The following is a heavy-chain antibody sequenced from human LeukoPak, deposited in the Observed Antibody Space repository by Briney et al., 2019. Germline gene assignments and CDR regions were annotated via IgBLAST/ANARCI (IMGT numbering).Heavy chain of an antibody. Sequence: GGSLRLSCAASGFTFSSYAMSWVRQAPAKGLEWVSAISGSGGSTYYADSVKGRFTISRDNSKNTLYLQMNSLRAEDTAVYYCAKDYYGSGSYSGMDVWGQGTTVTVSS. CDR1: GFTFSSYA. J-gene: IGHJ6*02. CDR3: AKDYYGSGSYSGMDV. V-gene: IGHV3-23*01. D-gene: IGHD3-10*01. CDR2: ISGSGGST.